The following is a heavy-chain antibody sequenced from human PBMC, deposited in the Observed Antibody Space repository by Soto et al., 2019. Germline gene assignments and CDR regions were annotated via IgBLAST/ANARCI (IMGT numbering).Heavy chain of an antibody. D-gene: IGHD3-16*02. V-gene: IGHV4-59*08. CDR2: IYYSGST. Sequence: SETLSLTCTVSGGSISSYYWSWIRQPPGKGLEWIGYIYYSGSTNYNPSLKSRVTISVDTSKNQFSLKLCSVTAADTAVYYCARRVDYVWGSYRYSPYFDYWGQGTLVTVSS. J-gene: IGHJ4*02. CDR1: GGSISSYY. CDR3: ARRVDYVWGSYRYSPYFDY.